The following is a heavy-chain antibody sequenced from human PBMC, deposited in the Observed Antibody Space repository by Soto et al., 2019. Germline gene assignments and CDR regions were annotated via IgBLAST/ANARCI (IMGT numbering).Heavy chain of an antibody. CDR1: GYTFTSYA. V-gene: IGHV1-3*01. D-gene: IGHD2-21*01. CDR2: INAGNGNT. Sequence: QVQLVQSGAEVKKPGASVKVSCKASGYTFTSYAMHWVRQAPGQRLDWMGWINAGNGNTKYSQKFQGRVTITRDTFASTAYMELSSLRSEDTVVYYCAIVPVYSTGDLWGRGTLVTVS. CDR3: AIVPVYSTGDL. J-gene: IGHJ2*01.